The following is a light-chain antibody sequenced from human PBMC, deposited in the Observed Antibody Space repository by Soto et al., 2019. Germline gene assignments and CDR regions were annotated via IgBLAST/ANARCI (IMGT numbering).Light chain of an antibody. Sequence: EILMTQSPATLSVSPGERATLSCRASQSVSSDLAWYQQKPAQAPRPLIYGASTRATGIPARFSGSGSGTEFNLTISSLQSEDVAVYFCQTYNNWPLTFGGVTRVEMK. J-gene: IGKJ4*01. CDR3: QTYNNWPLT. V-gene: IGKV3-15*01. CDR1: QSVSSD. CDR2: GAS.